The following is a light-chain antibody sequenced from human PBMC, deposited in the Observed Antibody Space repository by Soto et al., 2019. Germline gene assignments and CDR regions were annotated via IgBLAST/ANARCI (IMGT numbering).Light chain of an antibody. V-gene: IGKV1-33*01. Sequence: DIQMTQSPSSLSASEGDRVIITCRASHSVSTSLSWYQQKLGKAPKLLIYAASTLQSGVPSRFSGSGSGTDFTFTISSLQPEDIATYYCQQYDNLLLTFGGGTKVEIK. CDR2: AAS. J-gene: IGKJ4*01. CDR1: HSVSTS. CDR3: QQYDNLLLT.